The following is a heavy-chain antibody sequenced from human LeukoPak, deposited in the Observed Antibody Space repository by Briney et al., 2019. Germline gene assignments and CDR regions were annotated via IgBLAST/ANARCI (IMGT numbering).Heavy chain of an antibody. CDR1: GFTFSSYS. CDR3: ARVSSPRRTNYFDY. V-gene: IGHV3-21*01. J-gene: IGHJ4*02. Sequence: PGWSLRLSCAASGFTFSSYSMNRVRQAPGKGLEWVSSISSSSSYIYYADSVKGRYTISRDNAKNSLYLQMNSLRAEDTAVYYCARVSSPRRTNYFDYWGQGTLVTVSS. CDR2: ISSSSSYI. D-gene: IGHD6-13*01.